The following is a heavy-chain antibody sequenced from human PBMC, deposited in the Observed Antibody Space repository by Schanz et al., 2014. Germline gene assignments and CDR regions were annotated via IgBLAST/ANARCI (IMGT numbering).Heavy chain of an antibody. V-gene: IGHV4-39*07. Sequence: QLQLQESGPGLVKPSETLSLTCTVSGGSISSRNYYWGWIRQSPGKGLEWIGEINHSGSTNYNPSLKSRVTVSVDTSKNQFSLKLTSVTAADTAVYYCAKDPSYGSDWVKYLDHWGQGTLVTVSS. CDR1: GGSISSRNYY. J-gene: IGHJ4*02. D-gene: IGHD1-26*01. CDR3: AKDPSYGSDWVKYLDH. CDR2: INHSGST.